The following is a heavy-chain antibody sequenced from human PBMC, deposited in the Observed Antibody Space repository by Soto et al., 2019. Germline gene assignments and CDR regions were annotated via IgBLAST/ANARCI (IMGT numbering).Heavy chain of an antibody. D-gene: IGHD2-2*01. CDR3: ARSQGSSTSLEVYYSYYYGMDV. CDR2: IIPIPGTA. V-gene: IGHV1-69*01. Sequence: QVQLVQSGAEVKKPGSSVKVSCKASGGTFGSYAISWVRQAPGQGIDWMGGIIPIPGTANYAQKFQGRVTIAADESTSTAYMQRSSLRSEDTAVYYCARSQGSSTSLEVYYSYYYGMDVWGQGTTVTVSS. CDR1: GGTFGSYA. J-gene: IGHJ6*02.